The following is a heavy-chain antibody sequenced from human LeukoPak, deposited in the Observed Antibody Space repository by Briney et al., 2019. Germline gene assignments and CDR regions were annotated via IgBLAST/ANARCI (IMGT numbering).Heavy chain of an antibody. CDR2: ISSSSSYI. V-gene: IGHV3-21*01. CDR3: ARGSEGYCSGGGCYYGMDV. CDR1: GFTFSSYT. D-gene: IGHD2-15*01. J-gene: IGHJ6*01. Sequence: GGPLRLSCAASGFTFSSYTMNWVRQAPGKGLEWVSYISSSSSYIYYADSVKGRFTISRDNAENSLYLQMNSLRAEDTAVYYCARGSEGYCSGGGCYYGMDVWGQGTRSPSPQ.